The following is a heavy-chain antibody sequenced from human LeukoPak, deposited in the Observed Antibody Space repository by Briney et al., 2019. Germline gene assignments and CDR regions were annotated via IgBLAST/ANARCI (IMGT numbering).Heavy chain of an antibody. CDR3: AREGGSYSDWYFDL. Sequence: GRSLRLSCAASGFTVSSNYMSWVRQAPGKGLEWVSVIYSGGSTYYADSVKGRFTISRDNSKNTLYLQMNSLRAEDTAVYYCAREGGSYSDWYFDLWGRGTLVTVSS. V-gene: IGHV3-53*01. CDR1: GFTVSSNY. J-gene: IGHJ2*01. CDR2: IYSGGST. D-gene: IGHD1-26*01.